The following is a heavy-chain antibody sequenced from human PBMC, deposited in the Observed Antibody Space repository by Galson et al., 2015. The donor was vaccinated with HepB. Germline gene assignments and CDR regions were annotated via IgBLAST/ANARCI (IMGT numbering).Heavy chain of an antibody. J-gene: IGHJ4*02. Sequence: SLRLSCAASGFTFSSYGMHWVRQAPGKGLEWVAVISYDGSNKYYADSVKGRFTISRDNSKNTLYLQMNSLRAEDTAVYYCAKDPRRLRRITIFGVARYYFDYWGQGTLVTVSS. V-gene: IGHV3-30*18. D-gene: IGHD3-3*01. CDR1: GFTFSSYG. CDR2: ISYDGSNK. CDR3: AKDPRRLRRITIFGVARYYFDY.